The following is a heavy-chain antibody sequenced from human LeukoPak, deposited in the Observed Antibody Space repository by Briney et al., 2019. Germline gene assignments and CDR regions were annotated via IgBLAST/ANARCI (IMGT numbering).Heavy chain of an antibody. CDR3: ARTRSGKPDF. J-gene: IGHJ4*02. Sequence: ASVKVSCKASGYTFIVHYIHWVRQAPGQGLEWMGCVNPSSGGTNYAQKFQDRVTMTRDTSISTAYMELSSLRSDDTAVYYCARTRSGKPDFWGQGTLVTVSS. CDR2: VNPSSGGT. CDR1: GYTFIVHY. D-gene: IGHD6-25*01. V-gene: IGHV1-2*02.